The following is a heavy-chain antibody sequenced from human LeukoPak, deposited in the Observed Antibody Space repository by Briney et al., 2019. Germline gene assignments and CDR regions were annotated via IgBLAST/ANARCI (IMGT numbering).Heavy chain of an antibody. CDR3: AVLMVRDLIISEY. J-gene: IGHJ4*02. CDR1: GFTLSDHN. Sequence: GGSLRLSCAASGFTLSDHNMDWVRQVPGKGLEWVGRTRNKANSYRTEYAASVKGGFTISRDDSKNSLYLQMNSLKTEDTAVYYCAVLMVRDLIISEYWGQGTLVTVSS. V-gene: IGHV3-72*01. CDR2: TRNKANSYRT. D-gene: IGHD3-10*01.